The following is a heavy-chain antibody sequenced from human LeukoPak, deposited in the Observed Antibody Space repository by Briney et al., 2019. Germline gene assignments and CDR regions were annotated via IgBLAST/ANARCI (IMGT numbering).Heavy chain of an antibody. CDR2: ISYDGSNE. Sequence: PGGPQRLFCGASGYTFCYFTVLCVRDAPGKGLEGVTFISYDGSNEYYADYVKGRFTISRDNSKNTLYLQMNSLRVEDTAVYYCARVLNYYDSSGYYFSYWGQGTLVTVSS. J-gene: IGHJ4*02. V-gene: IGHV3-30-3*01. CDR1: GYTFCYFT. CDR3: ARVLNYYDSSGYYFSY. D-gene: IGHD3-22*01.